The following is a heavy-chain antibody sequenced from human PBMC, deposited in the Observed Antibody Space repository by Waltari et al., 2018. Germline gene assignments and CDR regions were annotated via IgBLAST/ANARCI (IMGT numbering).Heavy chain of an antibody. J-gene: IGHJ4*02. CDR1: GFSLSSYW. Sequence: EVQLVESGGALVQPGGSLRLSCAASGFSLSSYWMNWVRQAPGKGLVWVAIINLDGDVKHYVDSGKGRFTISRDNIMNSLYLQMNSLRAEDTAVYYCARGQGYLIDYWGQGTLVTVSS. D-gene: IGHD3-22*01. V-gene: IGHV3-7*01. CDR2: INLDGDVK. CDR3: ARGQGYLIDY.